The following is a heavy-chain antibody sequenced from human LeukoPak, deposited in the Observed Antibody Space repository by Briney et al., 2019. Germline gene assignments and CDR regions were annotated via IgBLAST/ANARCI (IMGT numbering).Heavy chain of an antibody. D-gene: IGHD6-13*01. V-gene: IGHV3-48*03. Sequence: PGRSLRLSCAAPGFIFSNYEKNWVRQTPGKGLEWVSYISDHGKSRNYVDSVRGRFGISRDNAKNSLYLQMNSLRVEDTAVYFCARARIAAPLLDYWGQGSLVTVSS. J-gene: IGHJ4*02. CDR1: GFIFSNYE. CDR3: ARARIAAPLLDY. CDR2: ISDHGKSR.